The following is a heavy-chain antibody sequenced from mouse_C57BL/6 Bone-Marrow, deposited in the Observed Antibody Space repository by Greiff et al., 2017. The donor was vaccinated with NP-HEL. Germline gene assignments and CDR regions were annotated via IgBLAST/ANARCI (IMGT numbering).Heavy chain of an antibody. Sequence: VKLVESGAELVRPGTSVMMSCKASGYTFTNYWIGWAKQRPGHGLEWIGDIYPGGGYTNYNEKFKGKATLTADKSSSTAYMQFSSLTSEDSAIYYCARGERRYFDDWGQGTTLTVSS. D-gene: IGHD2-12*01. J-gene: IGHJ2*01. CDR2: IYPGGGYT. V-gene: IGHV1-63*01. CDR3: ARGERRYFDD. CDR1: GYTFTNYW.